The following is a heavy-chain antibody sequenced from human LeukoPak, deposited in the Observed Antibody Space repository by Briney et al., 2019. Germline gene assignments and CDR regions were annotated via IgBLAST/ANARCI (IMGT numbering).Heavy chain of an antibody. CDR3: ARGRQQLALFDY. CDR2: IYYSGST. CDR1: GGSISSYY. V-gene: IGHV4-59*01. Sequence: PSETLSLTCTASGGSISSYYWSWIRQPPGKGLEWIGYIYYSGSTNYNPSLKSRVTISVDTSKNQLSLKLSSVTAADTAVYYCARGRQQLALFDYWGQGTLVTVSS. J-gene: IGHJ4*02. D-gene: IGHD6-13*01.